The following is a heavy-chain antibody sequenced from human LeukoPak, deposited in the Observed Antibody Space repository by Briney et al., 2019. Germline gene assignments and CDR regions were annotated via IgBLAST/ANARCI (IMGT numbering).Heavy chain of an antibody. D-gene: IGHD2-2*01. V-gene: IGHV3-7*01. CDR3: ARHSKGIIVVPAAPNYYYYYIDV. J-gene: IGHJ6*03. CDR1: GFTLSGYW. Sequence: GGSLRLSXAASGFTLSGYWMSWVRQARGKGLEWVANIKQDGSEKYSVDSVKGRFTISRDNAKNSLYLHMTSLRAEDTAVYYCARHSKGIIVVPAAPNYYYYYIDVWGKGTTVTVSS. CDR2: IKQDGSEK.